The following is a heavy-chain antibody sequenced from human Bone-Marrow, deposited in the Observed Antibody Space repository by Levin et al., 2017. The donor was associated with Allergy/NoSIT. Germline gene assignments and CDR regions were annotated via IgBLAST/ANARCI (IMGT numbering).Heavy chain of an antibody. CDR3: ARREDNAWSRHDDELDP. Sequence: PGGSLRLSCKASGYKFTGYWIGWVRLKPGKGLEWMGNIFPGDSDTRYSQAFQGQVTISVDNSNNTVYLQWGRLKASDSATYYCARREDNAWSRHDDELDPWGLGTVVPVSS. V-gene: IGHV5-51*01. J-gene: IGHJ5*02. D-gene: IGHD1-1*01. CDR2: IFPGDSDT. CDR1: GYKFTGYW.